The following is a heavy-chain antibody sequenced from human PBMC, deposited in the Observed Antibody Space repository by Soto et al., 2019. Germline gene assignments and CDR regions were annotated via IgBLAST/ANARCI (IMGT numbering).Heavy chain of an antibody. J-gene: IGHJ6*02. D-gene: IGHD3-10*01. CDR1: GGTFSSYA. CDR3: ARDLIRLDGEYYYYGMDV. V-gene: IGHV1-69*01. CDR2: IIPIFGTA. Sequence: QVQLVQSGAEVKKPGSSVKVSCKASGGTFSSYAISWVRQAPGQGLEWMGGIIPIFGTANYAQKFQGRVTITADESTSTAYMELSSLRSEDTAVYYCARDLIRLDGEYYYYGMDVWGQGTTVTVSS.